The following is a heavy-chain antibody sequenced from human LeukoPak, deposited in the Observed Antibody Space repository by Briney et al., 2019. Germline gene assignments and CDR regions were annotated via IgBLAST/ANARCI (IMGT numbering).Heavy chain of an antibody. D-gene: IGHD2/OR15-2a*01. Sequence: GESLKISCKGSGYSFTSYWIGWVRQMPGKGLEWMGIIYPGDSDTRYSPSFQGQVTISADKSISTAYLQWSSLKASDTAMYYCARPQYPGDYYYGMNVWGQGTTVTVSS. CDR2: IYPGDSDT. CDR3: ARPQYPGDYYYGMNV. V-gene: IGHV5-51*01. J-gene: IGHJ6*02. CDR1: GYSFTSYW.